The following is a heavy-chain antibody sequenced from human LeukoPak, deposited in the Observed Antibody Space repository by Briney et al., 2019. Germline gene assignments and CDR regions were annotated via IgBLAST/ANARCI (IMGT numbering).Heavy chain of an antibody. J-gene: IGHJ3*01. V-gene: IGHV3-48*03. D-gene: IGHD3-9*01. Sequence: PGGSLRFSCAASGFNFSPYEITWVRQAPGKGLEWVSYISGTGTIKYYADSVKGRFSISRDNTRNSLFLHMNSLRGEDTAVYYCARVGDVLTGDAFGVWGQGTMVTVSS. CDR3: ARVGDVLTGDAFGV. CDR2: ISGTGTIK. CDR1: GFNFSPYE.